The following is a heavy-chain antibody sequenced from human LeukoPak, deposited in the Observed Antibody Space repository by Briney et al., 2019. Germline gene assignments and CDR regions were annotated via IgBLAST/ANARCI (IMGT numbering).Heavy chain of an antibody. CDR2: ISYSGST. CDR3: ARYYYDSSGYSHGMDV. CDR1: GGSISSYY. V-gene: IGHV4-59*08. Sequence: SEALSLTCTVSGGSISSYYWSWIRQSPGKGLEWIGYISYSGSTNYNPSLKGRVTISVDTPKNQFSLKLSSVTAADTAVYYCARYYYDSSGYSHGMDVWGQGTTVTVSS. D-gene: IGHD3-22*01. J-gene: IGHJ6*02.